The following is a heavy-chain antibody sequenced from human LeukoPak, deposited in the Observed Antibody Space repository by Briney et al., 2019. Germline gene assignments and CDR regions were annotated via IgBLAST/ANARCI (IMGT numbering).Heavy chain of an antibody. V-gene: IGHV4-59*01. CDR3: ARVSGSYFIQH. CDR1: GGSIRSYY. Sequence: SETLSLTCTISGGSIRSYYWSWIRQPPGKGLEWIANIYYSGSTNYNPSLKSRVTISVDTSKNQFSLKLSSVTAADTAVYYCARVSGSYFIQHWGQGTLVTVSS. D-gene: IGHD1-26*01. CDR2: IYYSGST. J-gene: IGHJ1*01.